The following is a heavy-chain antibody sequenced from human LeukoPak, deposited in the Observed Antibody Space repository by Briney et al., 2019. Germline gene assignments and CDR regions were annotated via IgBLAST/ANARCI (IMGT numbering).Heavy chain of an antibody. V-gene: IGHV4-59*01. D-gene: IGHD3-22*01. CDR3: ARERITMKQSYGMDV. Sequence: PSETLSLTCTVSGGSISSYYWSWIRQPPGKGLEWIGYIYYSGSTNYNPSLKSRVTISVDTSKNQFSLKLSSVTAADTAVYYCARERITMKQSYGMDVWGQGTTVTVSS. J-gene: IGHJ6*02. CDR1: GGSISSYY. CDR2: IYYSGST.